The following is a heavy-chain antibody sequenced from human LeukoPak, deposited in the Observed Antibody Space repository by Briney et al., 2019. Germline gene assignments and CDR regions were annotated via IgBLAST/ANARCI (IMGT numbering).Heavy chain of an antibody. CDR1: GYTLTSYY. CDR2: INPSIGST. D-gene: IGHD6-19*01. V-gene: IGHV1-46*03. CDR3: ASPASEPASSGWYYFDH. J-gene: IGHJ4*02. Sequence: ASVKVSCKASGYTLTSYYMHWVRQAPGQGLEWIGIINPSIGSTTYAQKFQGRVTMTRDTSTSTVYMDLSSLSSEDTAVYYCASPASEPASSGWYYFDHWGQGTLVTVSS.